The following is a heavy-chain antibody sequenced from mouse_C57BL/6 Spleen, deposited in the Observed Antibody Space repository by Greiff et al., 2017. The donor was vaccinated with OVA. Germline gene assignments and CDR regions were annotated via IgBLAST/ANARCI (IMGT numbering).Heavy chain of an antibody. CDR1: GYTFTSYW. CDR3: ARDEGRYYAMDY. Sequence: QVQLQQPGAELVRPGTSVKLSCKASGYTFTSYWMHWVKQRPGQGLEWIGVIDPSDSYTNYNQKFKGKATLTVDTSSSTVYMQRSSLTSEDSAVDYCARDEGRYYAMDYWGQGTSVTVSS. V-gene: IGHV1-59*01. CDR2: IDPSDSYT. J-gene: IGHJ4*01.